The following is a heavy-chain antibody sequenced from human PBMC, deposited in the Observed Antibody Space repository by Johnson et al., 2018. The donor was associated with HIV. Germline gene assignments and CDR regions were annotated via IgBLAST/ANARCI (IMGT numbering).Heavy chain of an antibody. V-gene: IGHV3-30*04. CDR3: ARGEEEQLGDAFDI. D-gene: IGHD6-6*01. Sequence: QVQLVESGGGVVQPGRSLRLSCAVSGFTFNNYPMHWVRQAPGKGLEWVAVISYDGSNKYYADSVKGRFTISRDNSKNTLYLQMNSLRAEDTAVYYCARGEEEQLGDAFDIWGQGTMVTVSS. J-gene: IGHJ3*02. CDR2: ISYDGSNK. CDR1: GFTFNNYP.